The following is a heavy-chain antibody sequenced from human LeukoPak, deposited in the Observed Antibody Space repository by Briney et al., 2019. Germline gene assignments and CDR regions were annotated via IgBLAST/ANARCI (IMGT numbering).Heavy chain of an antibody. CDR1: GGTFTSYA. D-gene: IGHD3-10*01. CDR2: IIPIFGTA. CDR3: ARDRAVSTRRRGFDP. J-gene: IGHJ5*02. V-gene: IGHV1-69*13. Sequence: ASVKVSCKASGGTFTSYAIRWERQAPGQGLEWMGGIIPIFGTANYAQKFQGRVTITADESTSTAYMELSSLRSEDTAVYYCARDRAVSTRRRGFDPWGQGTLVTVSS.